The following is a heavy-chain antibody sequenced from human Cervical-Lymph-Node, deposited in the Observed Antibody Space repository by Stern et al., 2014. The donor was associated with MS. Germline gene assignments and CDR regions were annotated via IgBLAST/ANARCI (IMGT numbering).Heavy chain of an antibody. Sequence: QVQLVESGAEVTKPGSSVKASCKASGGTFSKFPSSWVRQAPGQGLEWMGWIFPVFGTPTYAQEFRGRVTITADVSTSTVYMELSSLRSDDTAVYYCALSSETSDRWYSLGYDLWGQGTLVTVSS. J-gene: IGHJ5*02. CDR2: IFPVFGTP. D-gene: IGHD6-13*01. V-gene: IGHV1-69*01. CDR3: ALSSETSDRWYSLGYDL. CDR1: GGTFSKFP.